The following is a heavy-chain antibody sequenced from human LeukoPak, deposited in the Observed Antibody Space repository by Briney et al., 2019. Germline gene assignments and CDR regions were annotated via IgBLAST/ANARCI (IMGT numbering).Heavy chain of an antibody. J-gene: IGHJ4*02. D-gene: IGHD6-19*01. CDR2: ISGSGGST. CDR1: GFTFSSYA. Sequence: GGSLRLSCAASGFTFSSYAMSGVRQAPGKGLEWVSAISGSGGSTYYADSVKGRFTISRDNSKNTLYLQMNSLRAEDTAVYYCAKGGSSGPPRDYFDYWGQGTLVTVSS. V-gene: IGHV3-23*01. CDR3: AKGGSSGPPRDYFDY.